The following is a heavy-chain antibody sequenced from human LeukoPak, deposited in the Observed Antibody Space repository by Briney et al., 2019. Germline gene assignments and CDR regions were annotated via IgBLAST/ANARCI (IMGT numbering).Heavy chain of an antibody. CDR1: GFTVSSNS. J-gene: IGHJ4*02. Sequence: PGGSLRLSCTVSGFTVSSNSMSWVRQAPGKGPEWVSFIYSGGSTQYSDSVKGRFTISRDNSKNTLYLQMNSLRAEDTAVYYCARHVVAVGFDYWGQGTLVTVSS. CDR2: IYSGGST. D-gene: IGHD3-22*01. V-gene: IGHV3-66*04. CDR3: ARHVVAVGFDY.